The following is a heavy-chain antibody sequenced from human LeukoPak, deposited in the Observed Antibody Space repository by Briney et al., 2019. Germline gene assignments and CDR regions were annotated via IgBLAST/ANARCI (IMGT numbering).Heavy chain of an antibody. CDR1: GGSFSGYY. CDR2: INHSGST. V-gene: IGHV4-34*01. Sequence: SETLSLTCAVYGGSFSGYYWSWIRQPPGKGLEWIGEINHSGSTNYNPSLKSRVTISVDTSKNQFSLKLSSVTAADTAVYYCARGGLEVAGISRGYYFDYWGQGTLVTVSS. CDR3: ARGGLEVAGISRGYYFDY. D-gene: IGHD6-19*01. J-gene: IGHJ4*02.